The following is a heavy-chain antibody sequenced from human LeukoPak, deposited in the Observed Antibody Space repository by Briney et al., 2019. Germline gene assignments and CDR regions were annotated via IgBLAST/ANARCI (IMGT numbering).Heavy chain of an antibody. V-gene: IGHV4-34*01. J-gene: IGHJ6*02. CDR2: INHSGST. CDR3: AAHNYYYGMDV. Sequence: SETLSLTCAVYRGSFSGYYWSWIRQPPGKGLEWIGEINHSGSTNYNPSLKSRVTISVDTSKNQFSLKLSSVTAADTAVYYCAAHNYYYGMDVWGQGTTVTVSS. CDR1: RGSFSGYY.